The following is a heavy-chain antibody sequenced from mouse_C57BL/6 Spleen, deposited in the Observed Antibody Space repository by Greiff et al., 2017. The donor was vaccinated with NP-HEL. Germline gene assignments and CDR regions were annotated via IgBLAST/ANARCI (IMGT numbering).Heavy chain of an antibody. CDR3: ARSDYYDYDSGYAMDY. CDR2: FNPGSGGT. D-gene: IGHD2-4*01. J-gene: IGHJ4*01. Sequence: VKLVESGAELVRPGTSVKVSCKASGYAFTNYLIEWVKQRPGQGLEWIGVFNPGSGGTNYNEKFKGKATLTADKSSSTAYMQLSSLTSEDSAVYFCARSDYYDYDSGYAMDYWGQGTSVTVSS. CDR1: GYAFTNYL. V-gene: IGHV1-54*01.